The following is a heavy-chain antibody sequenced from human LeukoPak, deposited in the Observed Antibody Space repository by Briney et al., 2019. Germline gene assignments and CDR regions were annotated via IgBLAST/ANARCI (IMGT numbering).Heavy chain of an antibody. CDR3: ARAFQSLGGLSLPDY. D-gene: IGHD3-16*02. CDR1: GYTFTPYS. J-gene: IGHJ4*02. Sequence: ASVKVSCKASGYTFTPYSINWVRQAPGQGLEWMGWIHPSTGNPTYAQGFTGRFVFSLDTSVSTTYLQISSLKAEDTAVYFCARAFQSLGGLSLPDYWGQGTLVTVSS. V-gene: IGHV7-4-1*02. CDR2: IHPSTGNP.